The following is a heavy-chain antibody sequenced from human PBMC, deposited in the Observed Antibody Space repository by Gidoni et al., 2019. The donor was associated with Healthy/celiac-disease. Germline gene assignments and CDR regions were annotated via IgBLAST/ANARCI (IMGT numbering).Heavy chain of an antibody. CDR1: GYTFTSYY. J-gene: IGHJ6*03. V-gene: IGHV1-46*01. Sequence: QVQLVQSGAEVKKPGASVKVSCKASGYTFTSYYMHWVRQAPGQGLEWMGIINPSGGSTSYAQKFQGRVTMTRDTSTSTVYMELSSLRSEDTAVYYCARGPLGYCSGGSCYWYYYYMDVWGKGTTVTVSS. CDR3: ARGPLGYCSGGSCYWYYYYMDV. CDR2: INPSGGST. D-gene: IGHD2-15*01.